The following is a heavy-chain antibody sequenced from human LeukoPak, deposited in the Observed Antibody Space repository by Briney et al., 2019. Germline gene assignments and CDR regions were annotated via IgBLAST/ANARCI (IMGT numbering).Heavy chain of an antibody. Sequence: SQTLSLTCTVSGGSISSSNWWSWVRQPPGKGLEWIGEIYHSGSANYNPSLKSRVTISVDKSKNQFSLKLSSVTAADTAVYYCARVIAVAGKGYFDLWGRGTLVTVSS. J-gene: IGHJ2*01. D-gene: IGHD6-19*01. CDR1: GGSISSSNW. CDR2: IYHSGSA. V-gene: IGHV4-4*02. CDR3: ARVIAVAGKGYFDL.